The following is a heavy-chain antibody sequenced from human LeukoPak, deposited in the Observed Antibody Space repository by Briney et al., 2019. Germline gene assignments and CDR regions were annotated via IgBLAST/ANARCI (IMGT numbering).Heavy chain of an antibody. CDR2: MNPNSGNT. Sequence: GASVKVSCKASGYTFTSYGISWVRQATGQGLEWMGWMNPNSGNTGYAQKFQGRVTITRNTSISTAYMELSSLRSEDTAVHYCARGNRLTISSDYWGQGTLVTVSS. D-gene: IGHD3-3*01. J-gene: IGHJ4*02. CDR1: GYTFTSYG. CDR3: ARGNRLTISSDY. V-gene: IGHV1-8*03.